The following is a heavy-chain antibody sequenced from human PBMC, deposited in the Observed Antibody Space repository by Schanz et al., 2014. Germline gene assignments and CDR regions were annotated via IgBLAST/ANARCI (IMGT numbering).Heavy chain of an antibody. CDR1: GFTLSSYG. CDR2: IWFDGTNK. V-gene: IGHV3-33*01. CDR3: ARDQDYFGSGNAFDI. J-gene: IGHJ3*02. Sequence: QVQLVESGGGVVQPGRSLRLSCSASGFTLSSYGMHWVRQAPGKGLEWLAVIWFDGTNKYNADSVKGRFTISRDTSKNTLYLLLNSLRAEDTAVYYCARDQDYFGSGNAFDIWGQGTMVTVSS. D-gene: IGHD3-10*01.